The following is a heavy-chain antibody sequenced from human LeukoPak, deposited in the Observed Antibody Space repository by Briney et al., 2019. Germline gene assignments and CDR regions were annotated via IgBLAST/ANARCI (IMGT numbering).Heavy chain of an antibody. V-gene: IGHV4-39*07. CDR2: INHSGST. J-gene: IGHJ2*01. Sequence: SETLSLTCTVSGGSISSSSYYWGWIRQPPGKGLEWIGDINHSGSTNYNPSLKSRVAISVDTSKNQFSLKLSSVTAADTAVYYCARGPPIAAAGTYSWYFDLWGRGTLVTVSS. D-gene: IGHD6-13*01. CDR3: ARGPPIAAAGTYSWYFDL. CDR1: GGSISSSSYY.